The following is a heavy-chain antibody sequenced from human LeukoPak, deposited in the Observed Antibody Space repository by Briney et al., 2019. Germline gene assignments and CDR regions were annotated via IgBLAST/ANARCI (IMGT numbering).Heavy chain of an antibody. Sequence: SQTLSLTCALSGDSLSNNNVAWNWIRQSPSRGLEWLGRTYYRSKWNTDYAVSVKSRITINSDTSKNQFSLQLNSVTPEDTAVYYCARGCYSSFDYWDQGTLVTVSS. D-gene: IGHD5-18*01. CDR1: GDSLSNNNVA. V-gene: IGHV6-1*01. CDR2: TYYRSKWNT. J-gene: IGHJ4*02. CDR3: ARGCYSSFDY.